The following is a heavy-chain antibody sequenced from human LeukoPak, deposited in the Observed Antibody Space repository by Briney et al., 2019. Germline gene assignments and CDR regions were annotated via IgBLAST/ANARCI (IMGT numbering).Heavy chain of an antibody. J-gene: IGHJ4*02. D-gene: IGHD3-22*01. CDR1: GFTFSSYA. Sequence: GGSLRLSCAASGFTFSSYAMHWVRQAPGKGLEWVAVISCDGSNKYYADSVKGRFTISRDNSKNTLYLQMNSLRAEDTAVYYCARDHYYDSSGYLPPDYWGQGTLVTVSS. CDR2: ISCDGSNK. V-gene: IGHV3-30*04. CDR3: ARDHYYDSSGYLPPDY.